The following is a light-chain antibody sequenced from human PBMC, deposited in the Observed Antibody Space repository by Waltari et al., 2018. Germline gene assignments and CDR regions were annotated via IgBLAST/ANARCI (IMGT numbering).Light chain of an antibody. J-gene: IGLJ2*01. CDR1: SSDVGHYNY. CDR3: CSYAGRYTFDVV. CDR2: DVT. V-gene: IGLV2-11*01. Sequence: QSALTQPRSVSGSPGQSVTISCTGTSSDVGHYNYVPWHQQHPDKAPKLMIYDVTKRPSGVPDRFSGSKSGNTASLTISGLQAEDEADYYCCSYAGRYTFDVVFGGGTKLTVL.